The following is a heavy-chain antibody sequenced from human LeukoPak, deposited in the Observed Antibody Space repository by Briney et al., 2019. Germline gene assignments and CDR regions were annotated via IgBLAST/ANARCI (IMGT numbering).Heavy chain of an antibody. CDR3: AKARILQFYGSGSYYFDY. CDR1: GGTFSSYA. D-gene: IGHD3-10*01. V-gene: IGHV3-23*01. CDR2: ISGSGGST. Sequence: SCKASGGTFSSYAISWVRQAPGKGLEWVSAISGSGGSTYYADSVKGRFTISRDNSKNTLYLQMNSLRAEDTAVYYCAKARILQFYGSGSYYFDYWGQGTLVTVSS. J-gene: IGHJ4*02.